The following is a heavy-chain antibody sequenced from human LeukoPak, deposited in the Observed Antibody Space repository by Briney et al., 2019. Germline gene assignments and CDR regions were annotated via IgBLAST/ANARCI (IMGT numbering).Heavy chain of an antibody. D-gene: IGHD1-26*01. CDR2: IYHSGST. CDR3: ARASRVGNTGYFFDQ. CDR1: GGSIISGGYS. J-gene: IGHJ4*02. V-gene: IGHV4-30-2*01. Sequence: PSETLSLTCAVSGGSIISGGYSWSWIRQPPGKGLEWIGYIYHSGSTYYNPSLKSRVTMSLDRSNNQFSLKVSSVTAADTAVYYCARASRVGNTGYFFDQWGQGTRVTVSS.